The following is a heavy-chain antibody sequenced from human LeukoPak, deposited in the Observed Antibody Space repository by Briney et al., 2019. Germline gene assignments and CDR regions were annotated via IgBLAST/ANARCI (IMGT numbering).Heavy chain of an antibody. CDR1: GYTFTGYY. Sequence: ASVKVSCKASGYTFTGYYMHWVRQAPGQGLEWMGWINPNSGGTIYAQKFQGRVTMTEDTSTDTAYMELSSLRSEDTAVYYCATGSRFLENFDYWGQGTLVTVSS. J-gene: IGHJ4*02. V-gene: IGHV1-2*02. D-gene: IGHD3-3*01. CDR3: ATGSRFLENFDY. CDR2: INPNSGGT.